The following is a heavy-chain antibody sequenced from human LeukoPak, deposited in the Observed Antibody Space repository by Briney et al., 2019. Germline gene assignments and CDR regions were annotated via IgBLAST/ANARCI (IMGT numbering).Heavy chain of an antibody. J-gene: IGHJ5*02. V-gene: IGHV3-7*01. CDR2: IKQDGSEK. Sequence: GGSLRLSCTTSGFNFRAYWMGWVRQAPGKGLEWVANIKQDGSEKYYVDSVKGRFTISRDNAKNSLYLQMNSLRAEDTAVYYCARDRDCSSTSCYNHWFDPWGQGTLVTVSS. D-gene: IGHD2-2*02. CDR1: GFNFRAYW. CDR3: ARDRDCSSTSCYNHWFDP.